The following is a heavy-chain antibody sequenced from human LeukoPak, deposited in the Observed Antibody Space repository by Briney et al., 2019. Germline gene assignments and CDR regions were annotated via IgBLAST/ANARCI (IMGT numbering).Heavy chain of an antibody. Sequence: ASVKVSCKAFGYAFSNYYIHWVRQAHGQGLEWMGFINPSGGSPSYAQKFQGRVTMTWDTSPSTVHMDLNSLTSEDTALYYCARVPKVGAIRLDYWGQGTLVTVSS. D-gene: IGHD1-26*01. V-gene: IGHV1-46*01. CDR3: ARVPKVGAIRLDY. J-gene: IGHJ4*02. CDR1: GYAFSNYY. CDR2: INPSGGSP.